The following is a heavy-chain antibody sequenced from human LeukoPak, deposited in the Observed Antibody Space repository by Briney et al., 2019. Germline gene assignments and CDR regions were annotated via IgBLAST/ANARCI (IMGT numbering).Heavy chain of an antibody. D-gene: IGHD6-19*01. CDR2: IIPIFGTA. CDR1: GGTFCSYA. V-gene: IGHV1-69*13. J-gene: IGHJ6*03. CDR3: ARFKGGSGWESYYYYYYMDV. Sequence: ASVKVSCKASGGTFCSYAISWVRQAPGQGLEWMGGIIPIFGTANYAQKFQGRVTITADESTSTAYMELSSLRSEDTAVYYCARFKGGSGWESYYYYYYMDVWGKGTTVTVSS.